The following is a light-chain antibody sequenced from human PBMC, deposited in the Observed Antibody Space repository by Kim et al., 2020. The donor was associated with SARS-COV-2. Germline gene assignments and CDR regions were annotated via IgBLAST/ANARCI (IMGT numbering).Light chain of an antibody. CDR3: QQSFTTPLLT. CDR1: QRISSY. CDR2: AAS. Sequence: DIKMTQSPSSLSASVGDRVTITCRASQRISSYLNWYQQQPGKAPRLLIYAASSLQSGVPSRFSGSGSGTDFTLTINSLQPEDFATYYCQQSFTTPLLTFGGGTKVDIK. V-gene: IGKV1-39*01. J-gene: IGKJ4*01.